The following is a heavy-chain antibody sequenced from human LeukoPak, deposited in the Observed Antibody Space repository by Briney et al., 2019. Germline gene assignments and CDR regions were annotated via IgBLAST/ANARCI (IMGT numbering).Heavy chain of an antibody. Sequence: SETLSLTCTVSGGSISGHFWSWIRQPPGKGLEWIGFVSYSGNTNYSPSFNGRVTISLDTSKSQFSLNLNSVTAADTAVYFCARGGASSRYFGYWGQGTLVTVSS. V-gene: IGHV4-59*11. CDR3: ARGGASSRYFGY. CDR2: VSYSGNT. D-gene: IGHD1-26*01. CDR1: GGSISGHF. J-gene: IGHJ4*02.